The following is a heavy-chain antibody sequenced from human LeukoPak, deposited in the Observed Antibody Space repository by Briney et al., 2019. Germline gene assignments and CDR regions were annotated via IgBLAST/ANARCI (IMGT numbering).Heavy chain of an antibody. CDR1: GFTFSSYA. CDR3: ARDFRESGYDWCGFDP. V-gene: IGHV3-23*01. CDR2: IGAGGTFT. J-gene: IGHJ5*02. D-gene: IGHD5-12*01. Sequence: GGSLRLSCTASGFTFSSYAMNWVRQAPGKGLEWVSGIGAGGTFTYYADSVKGRFTISRDNSRNTLYLQMNSLRAEDTAVYYCARDFRESGYDWCGFDPWGQGTLVTVSS.